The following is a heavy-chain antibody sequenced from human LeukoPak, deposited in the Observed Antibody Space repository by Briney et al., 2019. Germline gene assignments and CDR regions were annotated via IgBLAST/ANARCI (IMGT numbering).Heavy chain of an antibody. J-gene: IGHJ3*02. Sequence: SETLSLTCTVSGVSINSHYWSWIRQPPGKGLEWIGFIYDSGSANYKSSLESRVTMTVDTSKNQFSLKLNSVTAADTAVYYCARNDYGGAFDIWGQGTMVTVSS. CDR3: ARNDYGGAFDI. CDR2: IYDSGSA. CDR1: GVSINSHY. V-gene: IGHV4-59*11. D-gene: IGHD4-23*01.